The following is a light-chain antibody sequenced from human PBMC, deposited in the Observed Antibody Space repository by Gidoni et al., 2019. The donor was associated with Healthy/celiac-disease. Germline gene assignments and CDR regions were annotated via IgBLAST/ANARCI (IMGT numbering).Light chain of an antibody. V-gene: IGLV9-49*01. CDR1: SGYSNYK. Sequence: QPVLTQPPYASASLGASVTLTFTLSSGYSNYKVDWYQQRPGKGPRFVMRVGTGGIVGSKGDGIPDRFSVLGSGLNRYLTIKNIQEEDESDYHCGADHGSGSNFVLYVFGTGTKVTVL. CDR3: GADHGSGSNFVLYV. CDR2: VGTGGIVG. J-gene: IGLJ1*01.